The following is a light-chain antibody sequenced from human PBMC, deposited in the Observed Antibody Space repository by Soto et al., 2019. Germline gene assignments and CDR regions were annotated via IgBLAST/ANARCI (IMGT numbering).Light chain of an antibody. CDR3: SSYTSSSTLLYV. J-gene: IGLJ1*01. Sequence: QSALTQPASVSGSPGQSITISCTGTSSDVGGYNYVSWYQQHPGKAPKLMIFTVSNRHSGVSNRFSGSKSGNTASLTISGLQAEDEADDYCSSYTSSSTLLYVFGTGTKLTVL. V-gene: IGLV2-14*01. CDR1: SSDVGGYNY. CDR2: TVS.